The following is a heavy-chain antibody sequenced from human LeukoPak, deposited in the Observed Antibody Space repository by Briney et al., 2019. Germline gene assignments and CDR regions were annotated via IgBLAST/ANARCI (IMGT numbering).Heavy chain of an antibody. CDR2: IIPIFGTA. J-gene: IGHJ4*02. V-gene: IGHV1-69*13. CDR1: GGTFSSYA. Sequence: SVTVSCKASGGTFSSYAISWVRQAPGQGLEWMGGIIPIFGTANYAQKFQGRVTITADESTSTAYMELSSLRSEDTAVYYCARVRPAYYGSGSYPFDYWGQGTLVTVSS. CDR3: ARVRPAYYGSGSYPFDY. D-gene: IGHD3-10*01.